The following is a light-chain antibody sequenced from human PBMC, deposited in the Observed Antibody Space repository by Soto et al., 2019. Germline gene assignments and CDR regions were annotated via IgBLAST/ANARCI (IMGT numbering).Light chain of an antibody. CDR2: SNN. CDR1: SSNIGSNY. V-gene: IGLV1-47*02. J-gene: IGLJ1*01. CDR3: ATWDESLSGHYV. Sequence: QSVLTQPPSASGTPGQRVTISCSGSSSNIGSNYVCWYQHLPGTAPKLLIYSNNQRPSGVPDRFSGSKSGTSASLAISGLRSDDEGDYSCATWDESLSGHYVFGTGTKLTVL.